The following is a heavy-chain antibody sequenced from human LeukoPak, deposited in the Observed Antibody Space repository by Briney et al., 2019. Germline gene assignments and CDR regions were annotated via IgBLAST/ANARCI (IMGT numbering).Heavy chain of an antibody. CDR3: ARGRGYTYGEFDF. D-gene: IGHD5-18*01. CDR1: GYSISRGYY. CDR2: IYAGGNT. V-gene: IGHV4-38-2*02. J-gene: IGHJ4*02. Sequence: SETLSLTCIVSGYSISRGYYWAWIRQPPGHGLEWIGSIYAGGNTYYNPSLKSRVTVSLDTSKNQLSLKLTSVTAADTAVYYCARGRGYTYGEFDFWGQGTLVAVSS.